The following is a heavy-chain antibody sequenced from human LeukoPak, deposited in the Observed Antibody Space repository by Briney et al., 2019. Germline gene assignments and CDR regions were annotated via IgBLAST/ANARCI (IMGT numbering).Heavy chain of an antibody. CDR1: GFTFSSYA. Sequence: GGSLRLSCAASGFTFSSYAMSWGRQPPGKGLEWVSAISGSGGSTYYADSVKGRFTISRDNSKNTLYLQMNSLRAEDTAVYYCAKDLSSSSWPAWFDPWGQGTLVTVSS. J-gene: IGHJ5*02. D-gene: IGHD6-13*01. V-gene: IGHV3-23*01. CDR3: AKDLSSSSWPAWFDP. CDR2: ISGSGGST.